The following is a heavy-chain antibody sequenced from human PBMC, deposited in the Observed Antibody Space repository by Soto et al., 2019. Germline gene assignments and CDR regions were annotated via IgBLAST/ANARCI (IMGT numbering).Heavy chain of an antibody. CDR2: ISSDGSNK. J-gene: IGHJ4*02. CDR3: ARYMVATISGPAYYFDY. CDR1: GFTFSTYA. D-gene: IGHD5-12*01. V-gene: IGHV3-30-3*01. Sequence: QAGGSLRLSCAASGFTFSTYAMQWVRQAPGKGLGWVAVISSDGSNKYYADSVKGRFTISRDNSKNTLYLQMNSLRAEDSAVYYCARYMVATISGPAYYFDYWGQETLVTVSS.